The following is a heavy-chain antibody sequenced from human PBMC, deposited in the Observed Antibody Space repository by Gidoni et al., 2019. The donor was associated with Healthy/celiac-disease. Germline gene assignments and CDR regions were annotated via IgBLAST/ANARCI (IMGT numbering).Heavy chain of an antibody. D-gene: IGHD3-22*01. CDR1: GGSISSGGYY. Sequence: QVQLQESVPGLVKPSQTLSLTCTVSGGSISSGGYYWSWIRQHPGKGLEWIGSIYSSGSTYYHPSRKSRVTISVDTSKNQCSLKLSSVTAADTAVYYCAREDSSGYYSFDYWGQGTLVTVSS. J-gene: IGHJ4*02. V-gene: IGHV4-31*03. CDR2: IYSSGST. CDR3: AREDSSGYYSFDY.